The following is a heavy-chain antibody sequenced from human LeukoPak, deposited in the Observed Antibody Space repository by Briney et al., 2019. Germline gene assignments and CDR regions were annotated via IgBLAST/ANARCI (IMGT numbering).Heavy chain of an antibody. CDR1: GGSFSGYY. CDR2: INRSGST. CDR3: ARGWFPDI. J-gene: IGHJ3*02. V-gene: IGHV4-34*01. D-gene: IGHD3-10*01. Sequence: SETLSLTCAVYGGSFSGYYWSWIRQPPGKGLEWIGEINRSGSTNYNPSLKSRVTISVDTSKNQFSLKLSSVTAADTAVYYCARGWFPDIWGQGTMVTVSS.